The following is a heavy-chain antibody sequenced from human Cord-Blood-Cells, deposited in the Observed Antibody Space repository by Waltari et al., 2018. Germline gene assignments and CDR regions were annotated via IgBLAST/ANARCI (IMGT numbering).Heavy chain of an antibody. CDR3: ATAFPGIAAAGTEYFQH. Sequence: QVQLQQWGAGLLKPSETLSLTCAVYGGSFRGYYWSWIRQPPGKGLEWLGEINHSGSTNYNPSLKSRVTISVDTSKNQFSLKLSSVTAADTAVYYCATAFPGIAAAGTEYFQHWGQGTLVTVSS. D-gene: IGHD6-13*01. CDR1: GGSFRGYY. J-gene: IGHJ1*01. CDR2: INHSGST. V-gene: IGHV4-34*01.